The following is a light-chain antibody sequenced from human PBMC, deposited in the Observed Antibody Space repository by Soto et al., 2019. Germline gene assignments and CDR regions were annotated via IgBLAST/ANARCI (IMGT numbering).Light chain of an antibody. CDR3: SSYSSSITVL. V-gene: IGLV2-14*01. CDR2: EVS. CDR1: SSDVGAYNY. J-gene: IGLJ2*01. Sequence: QSALTQPASVSGSPGQSITISCTGTSSDVGAYNYVSWYQQHPGKVPKLMIYEVSNRPSGVSNRFSGSKSGNTASLTISGLQDADEADYYCSSYSSSITVLFGGGTKLTVL.